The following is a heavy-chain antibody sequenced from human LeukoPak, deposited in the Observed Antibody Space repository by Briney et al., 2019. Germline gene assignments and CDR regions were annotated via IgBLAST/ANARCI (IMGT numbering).Heavy chain of an antibody. CDR3: ARHGVRDVLDWYFPL. V-gene: IGHV3-11*01. D-gene: IGHD3-16*01. J-gene: IGHJ2*01. Sequence: PGGSLRLSCAASGFTFSDYFMSWIRQAPGKGLEWVSCISSSGFTLYYGDSVKGRFTISRDNADNSLFLQMNSLRVEDTAVYYCARHGVRDVLDWYFPLWGRGTLVAVSS. CDR1: GFTFSDYF. CDR2: ISSSGFTL.